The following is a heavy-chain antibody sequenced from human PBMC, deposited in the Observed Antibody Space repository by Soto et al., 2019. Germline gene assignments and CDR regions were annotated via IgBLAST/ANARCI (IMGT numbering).Heavy chain of an antibody. V-gene: IGHV3-48*01. CDR3: ARDFYGMDV. Sequence: EVQLVESGGALVQPGGSLRLSCVVSGFTFGSYALNWVRQAPGKGLEWVSYISSSSSTIYYADSVKGRFTISRDNAKNSLYLQMNILRAEDTAVYYCARDFYGMDVWGQGNTVTVSS. J-gene: IGHJ6*02. CDR1: GFTFGSYA. CDR2: ISSSSSTI.